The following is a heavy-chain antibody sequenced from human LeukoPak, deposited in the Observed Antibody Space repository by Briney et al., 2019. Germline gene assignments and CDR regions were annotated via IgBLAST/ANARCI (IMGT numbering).Heavy chain of an antibody. Sequence: PGGSLRLSCAASGFTVSRNYMTWVRQAPGKGLEWVSVIYSGGSTYYADSVKGRFTISRHNSKNTLYLQMNSLRAEDTAVYYCARGGFSNYAEFDPWGQGTLVTVSS. CDR1: GFTVSRNY. CDR3: ARGGFSNYAEFDP. V-gene: IGHV3-53*04. J-gene: IGHJ5*02. CDR2: IYSGGST. D-gene: IGHD4-11*01.